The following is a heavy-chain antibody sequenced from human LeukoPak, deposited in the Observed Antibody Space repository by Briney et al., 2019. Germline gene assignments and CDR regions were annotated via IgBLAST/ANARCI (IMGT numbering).Heavy chain of an antibody. V-gene: IGHV1-2*04. D-gene: IGHD5-18*01. Sequence: ASVKVSCKASGYTFTGYYMHWVRQAPGQGLEWMGWINPNSGGTNYAQKFQGWVTMTRDTSISTAYMELSRLRSGDTAVYYCARDRGYSYGWSGFDYWGQGTLVTVSS. CDR3: ARDRGYSYGWSGFDY. CDR1: GYTFTGYY. J-gene: IGHJ4*02. CDR2: INPNSGGT.